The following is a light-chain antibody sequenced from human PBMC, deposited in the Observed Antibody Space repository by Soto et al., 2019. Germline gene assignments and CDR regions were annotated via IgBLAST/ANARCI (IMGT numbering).Light chain of an antibody. CDR2: ATS. CDR3: QQYNNWPPWT. J-gene: IGKJ1*01. V-gene: IGKV3-15*01. CDR1: QSLSNN. Sequence: EFVLTQSPCTLSLSPGERATLSCRASQSLSNNYLAWFQQKPGQAPRLLIYATSSRATGVPTRFSGSGSGTDFTLTISSLQSEDFAVYYCQQYNNWPPWTFGQGTKVDI.